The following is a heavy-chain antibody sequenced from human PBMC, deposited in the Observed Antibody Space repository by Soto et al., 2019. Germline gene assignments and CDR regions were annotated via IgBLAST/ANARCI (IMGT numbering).Heavy chain of an antibody. D-gene: IGHD1-26*01. V-gene: IGHV1-69*13. CDR3: AVGVVGATPDYYYYGMDV. Sequence: SVKVSCKASGGTFSSYAISWVRQAPGQGLEWMGGIIPIFGTANYAQKFQGRVTITADESTSTAYMELSSLRSEDTAVYYCAVGVVGATPDYYYYGMDVWGQGTTVTVSS. CDR1: GGTFSSYA. CDR2: IIPIFGTA. J-gene: IGHJ6*02.